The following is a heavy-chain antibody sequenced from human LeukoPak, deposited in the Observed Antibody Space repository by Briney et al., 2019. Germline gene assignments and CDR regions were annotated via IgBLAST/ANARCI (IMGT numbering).Heavy chain of an antibody. D-gene: IGHD2-2*01. J-gene: IGHJ4*02. CDR3: AKYGRYCSSTSCSDFDY. CDR1: GFTVSSNY. Sequence: GGSLRLSCAASGFTVSSNYMSWVRQAPGKGLEWVSVIYSGGSTYYADSVKGRFTISKDNSKNTLYLQMNSLRAEDTAVYYCAKYGRYCSSTSCSDFDYWGQGTLVTVSS. V-gene: IGHV3-53*01. CDR2: IYSGGST.